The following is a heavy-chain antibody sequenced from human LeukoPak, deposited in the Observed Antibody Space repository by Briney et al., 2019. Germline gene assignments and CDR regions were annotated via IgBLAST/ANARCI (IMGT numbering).Heavy chain of an antibody. V-gene: IGHV3-48*03. J-gene: IGHJ4*02. CDR3: ARGTRDAGAKAWYFDY. D-gene: IGHD1-26*01. CDR1: GFTFSTYE. CDR2: ISSSGDTI. Sequence: PGGSLRLSCAASGFTFSTYEMNWVRQAPGKGLEWISYISSSGDTIYYADSVEGRFTISRDNAKNSLYLQMNSLRAEDTAVYYCARGTRDAGAKAWYFDYWGQGTLVTVSS.